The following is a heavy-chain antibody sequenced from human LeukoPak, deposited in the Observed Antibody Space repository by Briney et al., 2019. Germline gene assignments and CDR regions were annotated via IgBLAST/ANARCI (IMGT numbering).Heavy chain of an antibody. CDR3: ARVSDISVAAYFDY. D-gene: IGHD6-19*01. J-gene: IGHJ4*02. CDR2: INWNGGST. Sequence: PGGSLRLSCAASGFTFDDYGMSWVRQAPGKGLEWVSNINWNGGSTGYADSVRGRFTISRDNAKNSLYLQMNSLRAEDTALYYCARVSDISVAAYFDYWGQGTRVTVSS. V-gene: IGHV3-20*04. CDR1: GFTFDDYG.